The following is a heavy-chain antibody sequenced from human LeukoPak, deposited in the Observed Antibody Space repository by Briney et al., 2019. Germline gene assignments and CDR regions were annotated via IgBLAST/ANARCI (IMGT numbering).Heavy chain of an antibody. V-gene: IGHV1-18*01. CDR2: ISAYNGNT. CDR1: GYTFTSYG. D-gene: IGHD3-22*01. CDR3: ARDRRYYDSSGRYGMDV. J-gene: IGHJ6*02. Sequence: GASVEVSCKASGYTFTSYGISWVRQAPGQGLEWMGWISAYNGNTNYAQKLQGRVTMTTDTSTSTAYMELRSLRSDDTAVYYCARDRRYYDSSGRYGMDVWGQGTTVTVSS.